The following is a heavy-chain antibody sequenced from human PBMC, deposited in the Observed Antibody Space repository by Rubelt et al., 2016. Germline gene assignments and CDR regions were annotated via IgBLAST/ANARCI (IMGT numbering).Heavy chain of an antibody. Sequence: QVQLVESGGGVVQPGRSLRLSCAASGFTFSSYGMHWVRQAPGKGLEWVAVIWYDGSNKYYADSVKGRFTISRDNSKNTLYLQMNSLRAEDTAVYYCARGPGGMDVWGQGTTVTVSS. CDR1: GFTFSSYG. CDR3: ARGPGGMDV. CDR2: IWYDGSNK. V-gene: IGHV3-33*01. J-gene: IGHJ6*02.